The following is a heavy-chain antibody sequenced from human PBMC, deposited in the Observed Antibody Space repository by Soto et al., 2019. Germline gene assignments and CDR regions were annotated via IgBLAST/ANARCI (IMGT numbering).Heavy chain of an antibody. J-gene: IGHJ4*02. Sequence: SETLSLTCAVYGGSFSGYYWSWIRQPPGKGLEWIGEINHSGSTNYNPSLKSRVTISVDTSKSQFSLKLSSVTAADTAVYYCARGDSSGYLDFDYWGQGTLVTVSS. CDR1: GGSFSGYY. D-gene: IGHD3-22*01. CDR2: INHSGST. V-gene: IGHV4-34*01. CDR3: ARGDSSGYLDFDY.